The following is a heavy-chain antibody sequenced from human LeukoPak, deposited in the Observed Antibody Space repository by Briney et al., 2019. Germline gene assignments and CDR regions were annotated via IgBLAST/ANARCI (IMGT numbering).Heavy chain of an antibody. J-gene: IGHJ4*02. CDR1: GGTFSSYA. D-gene: IGHD3-22*01. CDR3: ARGERAAMIATLDY. Sequence: SVKVSCKASGGTFSSYAISWVRQAPGQGLEWMGGIIPIFEATDYAQKFQGRVTITADESTSTAYIELSSLRSEDTAIYYCARGERAAMIATLDYWGQGALVTVSS. CDR2: IIPIFEAT. V-gene: IGHV1-69*13.